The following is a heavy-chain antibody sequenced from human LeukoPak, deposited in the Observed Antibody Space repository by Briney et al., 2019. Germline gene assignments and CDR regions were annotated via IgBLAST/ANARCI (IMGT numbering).Heavy chain of an antibody. V-gene: IGHV4-61*02. CDR1: GGSISSGSYY. CDR3: ARPAGWLPRYYFEY. J-gene: IGHJ4*02. D-gene: IGHD5-24*01. CDR2: IYTSGST. Sequence: PSETLSLTCTVSGGSISSGSYYWSWIRQPAGKGLEWIGRIYTSGSTNYNPSLKSRVTISVDTSKNQLSVKLYSVTAADTAVYFCARPAGWLPRYYFEYWGQGTLVTVSS.